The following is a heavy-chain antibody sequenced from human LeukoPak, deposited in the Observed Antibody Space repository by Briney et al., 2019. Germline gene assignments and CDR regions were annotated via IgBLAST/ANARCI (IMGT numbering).Heavy chain of an antibody. Sequence: SETLSLTCTVSGGSISSYYWSWIRQPPGKGLEWIGYIYYSGSTNYNPSLKSRVTISVDTSKNQFSLKLGSVTAADTAVYYCARLRGPSTARYYYYYMDVWGKGTTVTVSS. V-gene: IGHV4-59*12. D-gene: IGHD3-10*01. CDR2: IYYSGST. J-gene: IGHJ6*03. CDR1: GGSISSYY. CDR3: ARLRGPSTARYYYYYMDV.